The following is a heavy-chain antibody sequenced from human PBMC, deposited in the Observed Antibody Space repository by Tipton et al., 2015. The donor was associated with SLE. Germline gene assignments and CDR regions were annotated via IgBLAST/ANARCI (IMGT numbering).Heavy chain of an antibody. CDR2: INHSGST. V-gene: IGHV4-34*01. D-gene: IGHD3-10*01. CDR3: ARGRKARYDGSGVIGGFDL. J-gene: IGHJ2*01. Sequence: TLSLTCAVYGGSFSGYYWSWIRQPPGKGLEWIGEINHSGSTNYNPSLKSRVTISVDTSKNQFSLKLSSVTAAATAVYYCARGRKARYDGSGVIGGFDLWGRGTLVTVSS. CDR1: GGSFSGYY.